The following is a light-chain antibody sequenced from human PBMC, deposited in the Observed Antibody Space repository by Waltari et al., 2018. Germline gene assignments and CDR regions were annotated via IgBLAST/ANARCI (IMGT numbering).Light chain of an antibody. CDR3: QQYSTYYD. V-gene: IGKV1-5*03. Sequence: DIQMTQSPSTLSASVGDKVTVTCRASQSIDNWLAWYQQKPGQAPKLLIHKASILKSGVPLRFSGSGSETEFTLTISSLQPDDFATYYCQQYSTYYDFGQGTKLEMK. CDR2: KAS. CDR1: QSIDNW. J-gene: IGKJ2*01.